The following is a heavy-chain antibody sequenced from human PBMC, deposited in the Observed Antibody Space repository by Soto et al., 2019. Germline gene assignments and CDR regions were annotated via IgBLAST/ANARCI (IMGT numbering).Heavy chain of an antibody. CDR2: ISYDGSNK. CDR3: AKDLAGGTYCPNKYYYYRDV. J-gene: IGHJ6*03. CDR1: GFTFRSYG. D-gene: IGHD1-1*01. Sequence: QVEVVESGGGVVQSGGSLRLSCVASGFTFRSYGMHWVRQAPGKGLEWVAVISYDGSNKYYADSVKGRFTISRDNSKNTLYLKMNSLKAEDTALYYCAKDLAGGTYCPNKYYYYRDVWGKGTAVTVSS. V-gene: IGHV3-30*18.